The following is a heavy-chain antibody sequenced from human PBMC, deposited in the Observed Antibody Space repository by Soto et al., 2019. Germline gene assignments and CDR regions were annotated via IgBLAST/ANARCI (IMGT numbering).Heavy chain of an antibody. Sequence: LRLSCAASGFTFSSYWMHWVRQAPGKGLEWIGYIYYSGSTYYNPSLKSRVTISVDTSKNQFSLKLSSVTAADTAVYYCARAWDYYDSSGYYYNWFDPWGQGTLVTVSS. CDR3: ARAWDYYDSSGYYYNWFDP. CDR2: IYYSGST. CDR1: GFTFSSYW. J-gene: IGHJ5*02. D-gene: IGHD3-22*01. V-gene: IGHV4-30-4*08.